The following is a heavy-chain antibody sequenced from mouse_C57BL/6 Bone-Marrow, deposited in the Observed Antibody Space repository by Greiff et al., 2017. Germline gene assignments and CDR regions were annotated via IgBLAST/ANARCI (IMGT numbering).Heavy chain of an antibody. CDR3: ARSGGYYPAWFAY. Sequence: QVQLQQSGAELVKPGASVKLSCKASGYTFTSYWMHWVKQRPGQGLEWIGMIHPNSGSTNYNEKFKSKATLTVDKSSSTAYMQLSSLTSEDSAVYYCARSGGYYPAWFAYWCRGTLVTVSA. D-gene: IGHD2-3*01. V-gene: IGHV1-64*01. J-gene: IGHJ3*01. CDR2: IHPNSGST. CDR1: GYTFTSYW.